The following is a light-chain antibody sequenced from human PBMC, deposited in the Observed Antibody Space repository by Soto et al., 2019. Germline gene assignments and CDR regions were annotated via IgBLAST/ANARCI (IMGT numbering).Light chain of an antibody. J-gene: IGLJ1*01. CDR3: ISFTTRGAYV. Sequence: QSVLTQPASVSGSPGQSITISCTGTSSDVGGYDYVSWYQQHPGKAPKLMIYDVSNRPSGVSNRFSGSKSGNTASLTISGLQAEDEADYYCISFTTRGAYVFGTGTKLTVL. CDR1: SSDVGGYDY. V-gene: IGLV2-14*01. CDR2: DVS.